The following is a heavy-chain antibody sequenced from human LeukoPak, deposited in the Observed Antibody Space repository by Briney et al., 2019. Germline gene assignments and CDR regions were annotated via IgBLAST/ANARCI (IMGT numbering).Heavy chain of an antibody. J-gene: IGHJ3*02. CDR2: ISYDGSIE. V-gene: IGHV3-30*04. D-gene: IGHD3-10*01. CDR1: RFTFSSYA. CDR3: AKDGGSGEFDI. Sequence: PGRSLRLSCAASRFTFSSYAMHWVRQAPGKGLEWIAIISYDGSIEYYVDSVKGRFTISRDNSKNTLYLQMNSLRAEDTAVYYCAKDGGSGEFDIWGQGTMVTVSS.